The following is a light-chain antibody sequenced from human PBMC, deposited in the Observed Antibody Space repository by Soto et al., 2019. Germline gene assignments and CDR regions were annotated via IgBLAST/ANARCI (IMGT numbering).Light chain of an antibody. CDR3: QQSSNTPWT. CDR1: QSMGNY. J-gene: IGKJ2*02. Sequence: DIQMTQSPSSLSASVGDRVTITCRASQSMGNYVNWYQQKPGIAPRLLIYATSSLQSGVPSRFSGSGSGTDFTLPISSLQPEDFATYYCQQSSNTPWTFGQGTKLEIK. CDR2: ATS. V-gene: IGKV1-39*01.